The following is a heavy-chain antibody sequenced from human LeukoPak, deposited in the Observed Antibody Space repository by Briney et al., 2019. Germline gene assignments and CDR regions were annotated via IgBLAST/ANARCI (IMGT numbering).Heavy chain of an antibody. CDR1: GFTFNTYA. CDR3: VKFRLVVVSHANWFDP. D-gene: IGHD2-8*02. Sequence: SGGSLRLSCEASGFTFNTYAMSWVRQAPGKGLEWVSSISGNGRGTYYADSVKGRFTISRDNSKSMLLLEMRSLTVEDTAVYYCVKFRLVVVSHANWFDPWGQGTLVTVSS. J-gene: IGHJ5*02. CDR2: ISGNGRGT. V-gene: IGHV3-23*01.